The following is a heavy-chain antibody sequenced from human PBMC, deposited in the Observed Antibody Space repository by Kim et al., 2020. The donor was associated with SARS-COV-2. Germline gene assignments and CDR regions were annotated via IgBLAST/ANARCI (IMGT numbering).Heavy chain of an antibody. CDR3: ARVVAARLDY. CDR2: TI. V-gene: IGHV3-11*01. Sequence: TIYYADSGKGRFTISRDNAKNSLYLQMNSLRAEDTAVYYCARVVAARLDYWGQGTLVTVSS. D-gene: IGHD6-6*01. J-gene: IGHJ4*02.